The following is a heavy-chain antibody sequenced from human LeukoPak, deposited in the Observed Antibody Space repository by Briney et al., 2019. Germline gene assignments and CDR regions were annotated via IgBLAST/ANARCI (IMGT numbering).Heavy chain of an antibody. J-gene: IGHJ4*02. D-gene: IGHD6-19*01. Sequence: GRSLRLSCAASGFTFSSCGMHWVRQAPGKGLEWVAVIWYDGSNKYYADSVKGRFTISRDNSKNTLYLQMNSLRAEDTAVYYCARDEQWLDYWGQGTLVTVSS. V-gene: IGHV3-33*01. CDR3: ARDEQWLDY. CDR2: IWYDGSNK. CDR1: GFTFSSCG.